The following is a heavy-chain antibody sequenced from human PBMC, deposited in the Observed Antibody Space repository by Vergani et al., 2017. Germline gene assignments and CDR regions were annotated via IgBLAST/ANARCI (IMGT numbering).Heavy chain of an antibody. V-gene: IGHV1-69*13. CDR1: GGTFGTYG. Sequence: QVQLVQSGAEVKQPGSSIKVSCKASGGTFGTYGITWVRQAPGQGLEWIGRIIPMFGTTNYAQKFQGRVTIIADKSKSTSYMELSSLKSEDTAKYYCGRDSYGSGYYYGMDVWAQGTTVTVSS. CDR2: IIPMFGTT. D-gene: IGHD3-10*01. J-gene: IGHJ6*02. CDR3: GRDSYGSGYYYGMDV.